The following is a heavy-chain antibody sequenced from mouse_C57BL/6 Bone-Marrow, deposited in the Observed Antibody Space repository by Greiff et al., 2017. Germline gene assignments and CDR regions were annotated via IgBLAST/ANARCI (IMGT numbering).Heavy chain of an antibody. D-gene: IGHD1-1*01. Sequence: VQLKESGGDLVKPGGSLKLSCAASGFTFSSYGMSWVRQTPDTRLAWVATISSGGSYTYYPDSVKGRFTISRDNAKNTLYLQVSSLKSEDTARYYCARGGVVATNYFDYWGQGTTLTVSS. V-gene: IGHV5-6*01. CDR1: GFTFSSYG. J-gene: IGHJ2*01. CDR3: ARGGVVATNYFDY. CDR2: ISSGGSYT.